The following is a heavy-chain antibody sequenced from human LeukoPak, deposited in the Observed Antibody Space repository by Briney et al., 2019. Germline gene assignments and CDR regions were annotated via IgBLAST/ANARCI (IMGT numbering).Heavy chain of an antibody. CDR2: ISSDGSNK. Sequence: PGGSLRLSCAASGFTSSSYGMHWVRQAPGKGLEWVAVISSDGSNKYYADSVKGRFTISRDNSKNTLYLQMNSLRAEDTAVYYCARSPRYYYYYMDVWGKGTTVTVSS. CDR1: GFTSSSYG. V-gene: IGHV3-30*19. CDR3: ARSPRYYYYYMDV. J-gene: IGHJ6*03.